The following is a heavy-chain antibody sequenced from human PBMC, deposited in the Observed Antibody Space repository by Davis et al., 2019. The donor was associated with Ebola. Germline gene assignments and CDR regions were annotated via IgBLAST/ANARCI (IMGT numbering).Heavy chain of an antibody. Sequence: GGSLRLSCAAYGLTIRDYGVSWVRQAPRKGLDWIAYISGSGSIILYGDSVKGRFTVSRDNDKNAVFLKMNSLGDEDTALYYCARDYVYGGHSDYWGQGTRVTVSS. CDR2: ISGSGSII. J-gene: IGHJ4*02. CDR1: GLTIRDYG. D-gene: IGHD4-23*01. CDR3: ARDYVYGGHSDY. V-gene: IGHV3-48*02.